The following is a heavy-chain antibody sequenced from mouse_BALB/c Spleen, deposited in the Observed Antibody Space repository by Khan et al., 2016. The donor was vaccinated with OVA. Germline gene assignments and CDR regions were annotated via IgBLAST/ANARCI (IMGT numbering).Heavy chain of an antibody. CDR2: INPSNGGT. CDR1: GYTFTSYY. CDR3: TRGGYGGCAY. D-gene: IGHD3-1*01. V-gene: IGHV1S81*02. J-gene: IGHJ3*01. Sequence: QVQLKESGAELVKPGASVKLSCKASGYTFTSYYMYWVKQRTGQGLEWIGAINPSNGGTNFNEKFKSKATLTVDKSSSTAYMQLSSLTSEDSAVYYCTRGGYGGCAYWGRGTLITVSA.